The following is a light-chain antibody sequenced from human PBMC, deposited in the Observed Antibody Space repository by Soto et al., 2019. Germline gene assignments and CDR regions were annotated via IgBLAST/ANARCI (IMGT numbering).Light chain of an antibody. J-gene: IGLJ2*01. Sequence: QSVLTQPPSASGTPGQGVAISCSGSNSNIGSNAVNWYQQLPGTAPKRLISGNNQRPSGVPDRFSGSKSGTSAFLAISGLQSEDEADYYCAAWDDRLKGVVFGGGTKLTVL. CDR1: NSNIGSNA. CDR2: GNN. CDR3: AAWDDRLKGVV. V-gene: IGLV1-44*01.